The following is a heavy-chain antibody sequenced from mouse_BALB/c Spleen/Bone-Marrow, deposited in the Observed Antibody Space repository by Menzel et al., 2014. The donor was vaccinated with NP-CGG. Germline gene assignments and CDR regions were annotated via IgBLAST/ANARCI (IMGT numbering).Heavy chain of an antibody. D-gene: IGHD2-1*01. Sequence: VQLQQSGAELVKPGASVKLSCKASGYTFTSYWMHWVKQRPGQGLEWIGEIDPSDSYTNYNQKFKGKATLTVDKSSSTAYMQLSSLTSEDSAVYYCARGLYGNSGYWGQGATPTVSS. CDR3: ARGLYGNSGY. V-gene: IGHV1-69*02. CDR2: IDPSDSYT. CDR1: GYTFTSYW. J-gene: IGHJ2*01.